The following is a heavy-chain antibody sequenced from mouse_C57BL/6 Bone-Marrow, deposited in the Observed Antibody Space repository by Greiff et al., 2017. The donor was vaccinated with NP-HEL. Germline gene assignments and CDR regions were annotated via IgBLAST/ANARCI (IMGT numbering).Heavy chain of an antibody. CDR2: ISDGGSYT. J-gene: IGHJ1*03. CDR3: AKDGGGYGSRSYWYFYV. CDR1: GFTFSSYA. V-gene: IGHV5-4*01. D-gene: IGHD1-2*01. Sequence: EVNLIESGGGLVKPGGSLKLSCAASGFTFSSYAMSWVRQTPEKRLEWVATISDGGSYTYYPDTVKGRFTISRDNAKHNLYLQMSQLKTEETAKYYSAKDGGGYGSRSYWYFYVWGTGTTVTVSS.